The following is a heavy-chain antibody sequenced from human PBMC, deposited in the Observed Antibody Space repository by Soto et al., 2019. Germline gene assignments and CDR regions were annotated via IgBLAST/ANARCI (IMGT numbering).Heavy chain of an antibody. J-gene: IGHJ4*02. V-gene: IGHV3-33*01. Sequence: QVQLVESGGGVVQPGRSLRLSCAASGFTFSSYGMHWVRQAPGKGLEWVAVIWYDGSNKYYADSVKGRFTISRDNSKNTLYLQMNSLSAADTAVYYCARAGERWLQFIDYWGQGTLVTVSS. CDR3: ARAGERWLQFIDY. CDR1: GFTFSSYG. CDR2: IWYDGSNK. D-gene: IGHD3-16*01.